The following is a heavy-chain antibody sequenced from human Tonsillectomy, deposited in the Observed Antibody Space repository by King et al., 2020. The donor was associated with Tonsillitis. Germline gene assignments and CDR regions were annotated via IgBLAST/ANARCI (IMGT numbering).Heavy chain of an antibody. CDR2: ITGSSTYI. CDR1: GFTFSSYT. J-gene: IGHJ6*02. V-gene: IGHV3-21*01. D-gene: IGHD1-26*01. CDR3: ARDPQTPGVGAMSGMDV. Sequence: QLVQSGGGLVKPGGSLRLSCAASGFTFSSYTLTWVRQAPGKGLEWVSSITGSSTYIYYAHSVEGRFTISRDNAKNSLSLQMNSLRAEDTAVYYCARDPQTPGVGAMSGMDVWGQGTTVAVSS.